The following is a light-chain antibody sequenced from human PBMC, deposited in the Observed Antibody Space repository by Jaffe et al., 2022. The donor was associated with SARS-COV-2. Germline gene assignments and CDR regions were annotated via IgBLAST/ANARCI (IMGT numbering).Light chain of an antibody. V-gene: IGKV1-5*03. J-gene: IGKJ2*01. Sequence: DIQMTQSPSTLSASVGDRVTITCRASQSISSSLAWYQQKPGKAPNLLIYKASSLETGVPSRFSGSGSGTEFTLTINSLQPDDFATYYCQEYNSYTFGQGTKLEIK. CDR2: KAS. CDR1: QSISSS. CDR3: QEYNSYT.